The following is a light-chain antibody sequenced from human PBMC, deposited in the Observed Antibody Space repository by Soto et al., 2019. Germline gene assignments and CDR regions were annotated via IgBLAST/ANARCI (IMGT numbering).Light chain of an antibody. CDR1: QTIHNY. V-gene: IGKV1-39*01. Sequence: DIQMTQSPSSLSASVGDRVTITCRASQTIHNYVSWYQQKPGKAPKSLIYAASTLQRGVPTRFSGSGSGTDFTLTINSLHPEDSESYYCQQSAKIPRTGGQGTKVEI. CDR3: QQSAKIPRT. CDR2: AAS. J-gene: IGKJ1*01.